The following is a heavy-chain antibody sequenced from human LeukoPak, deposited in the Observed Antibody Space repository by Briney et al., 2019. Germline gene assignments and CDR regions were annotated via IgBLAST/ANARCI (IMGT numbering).Heavy chain of an antibody. D-gene: IGHD3-22*01. Sequence: ASVKVSCKASGYTFTGYYMHWVRQAPGQGLEWMGWINPNSGGTNYAQKFQGRVTMTRDTSISTAYMELSRLRSDDTAVYYWARDMGITMIVVVITRASWFDPWGQGTLVTVSS. J-gene: IGHJ5*02. V-gene: IGHV1-2*02. CDR3: ARDMGITMIVVVITRASWFDP. CDR1: GYTFTGYY. CDR2: INPNSGGT.